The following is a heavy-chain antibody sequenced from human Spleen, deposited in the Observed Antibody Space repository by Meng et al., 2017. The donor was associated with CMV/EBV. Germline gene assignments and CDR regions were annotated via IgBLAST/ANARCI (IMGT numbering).Heavy chain of an antibody. Sequence: GESLKISCAASGFTFSSYSMNWVRQAPGKGLEWVSSISSSSYIYYADSVKGRFTISRDNAKNSLYLQMNSLRAEDTAVYYCARDGWLQFPDYFDYWGQGTLVTVSS. CDR1: GFTFSSYS. J-gene: IGHJ4*02. V-gene: IGHV3-21*01. CDR2: ISSSSYI. CDR3: ARDGWLQFPDYFDY. D-gene: IGHD5-24*01.